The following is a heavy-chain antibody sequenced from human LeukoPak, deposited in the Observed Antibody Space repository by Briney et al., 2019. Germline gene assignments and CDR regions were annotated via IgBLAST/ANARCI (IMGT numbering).Heavy chain of an antibody. D-gene: IGHD1-1*01. CDR2: IKSKTDGGTT. J-gene: IGHJ3*02. CDR1: GFTFSNAW. CDR3: TTFPYDFDAFDI. Sequence: PGGSLRLSCAASGFTFSNAWMSWVRQAPGKGLEWVGRIKSKTDGGTTDYAAPVKGRFTISRDDSKNTLYLQTNSLKTEDTAVYYCTTFPYDFDAFDIWGQGTMVTVSS. V-gene: IGHV3-15*01.